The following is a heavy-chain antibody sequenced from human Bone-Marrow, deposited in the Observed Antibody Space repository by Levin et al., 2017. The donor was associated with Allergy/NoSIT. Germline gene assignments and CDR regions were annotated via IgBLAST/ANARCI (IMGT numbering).Heavy chain of an antibody. Sequence: SETLSLTCTVSGGSISSSSYYWGWIRQPPGKGLEWIGSIYYSGSTYYNPSLKSRVTISVDTSKNQFSLKLSSVTAADTAVYYCASGGYSGYDLPDAFDIWGQGTMVTVSS. CDR1: GGSISSSSYY. V-gene: IGHV4-39*01. CDR2: IYYSGST. J-gene: IGHJ3*02. D-gene: IGHD5-12*01. CDR3: ASGGYSGYDLPDAFDI.